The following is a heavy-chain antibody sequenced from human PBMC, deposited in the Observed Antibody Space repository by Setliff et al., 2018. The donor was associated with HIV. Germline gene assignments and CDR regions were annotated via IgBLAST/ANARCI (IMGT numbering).Heavy chain of an antibody. V-gene: IGHV4-34*01. CDR1: GESLIGYH. CDR3: ARAFDSSAPWIDL. Sequence: SETLSLTCAVYGESLIGYHWNWIRQAPGKGLEWIGEISQNGYTFYNPSLKSRVSMSVDTSKNQFSLKLSSVTAADTAVYYCARAFDSSAPWIDLWAQGTLVTVSS. D-gene: IGHD3-22*01. J-gene: IGHJ5*02. CDR2: ISQNGYT.